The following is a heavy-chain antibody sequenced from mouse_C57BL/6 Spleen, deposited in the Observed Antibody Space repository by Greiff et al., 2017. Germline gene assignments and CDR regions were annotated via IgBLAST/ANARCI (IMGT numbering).Heavy chain of an antibody. CDR1: GYAFSSSW. D-gene: IGHD1-1*01. Sequence: QVQLQQSGPELVKPGASVKISCKASGYAFSSSWMNWVKQRPGKGLAWIGRIYPGDGDTNYNGKFKGKASLSTDTSSSTAYMQLSSLTSEDSAVYFCAICGYYGSSPRYFDVWGTGTTVTVSS. J-gene: IGHJ1*03. CDR2: IYPGDGDT. V-gene: IGHV1-82*01. CDR3: AICGYYGSSPRYFDV.